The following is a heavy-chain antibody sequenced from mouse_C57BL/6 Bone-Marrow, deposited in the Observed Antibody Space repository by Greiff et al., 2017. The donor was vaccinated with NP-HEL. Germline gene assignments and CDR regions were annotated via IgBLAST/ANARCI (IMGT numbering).Heavy chain of an antibody. V-gene: IGHV1-55*01. Sequence: QVQLQQPGAELVKPGASVKMSCKASGYTFTSYWITWVKQRPGQGLEWIGDIYPGSGSTNYTEKFKSKATLTVDTSSSTAYMQLSSLTAEDSAVYYSTRRYDYGARYCGCWGQSTTLTFSS. CDR3: TRRYDYGARYCGC. J-gene: IGHJ2*01. CDR1: GYTFTSYW. D-gene: IGHD2-4*01. CDR2: IYPGSGST.